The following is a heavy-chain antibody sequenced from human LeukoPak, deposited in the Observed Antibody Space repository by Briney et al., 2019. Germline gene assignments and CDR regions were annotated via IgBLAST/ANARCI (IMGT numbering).Heavy chain of an antibody. CDR1: GYSISSGYY. V-gene: IGHV4-38-2*02. J-gene: IGHJ5*02. CDR2: IYHSGST. Sequence: SETLSLTCTVSGYSISSGYYWGWIRQPPGKGLEWIGSIYHSGSTYYNPSLKSQVTISVDTSKNQFSLKLSSVTAADTAVYYCAREGDSNSVGWFDPWGQGTLVTVSS. D-gene: IGHD6-13*01. CDR3: AREGDSNSVGWFDP.